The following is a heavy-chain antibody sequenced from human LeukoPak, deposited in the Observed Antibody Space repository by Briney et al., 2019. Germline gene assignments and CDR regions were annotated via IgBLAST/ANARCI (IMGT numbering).Heavy chain of an antibody. J-gene: IGHJ4*02. CDR3: GAAPGRPYPGTDY. Sequence: GASVKVSCKASGYTFTSYYMHWVRHAPAQGLEWMGIINPSGGSTSNAQKFQGRVTMTEDTSTDTACMELSSLRSEDTAVYYCGAAPGRPYPGTDYWGQGTLVTVSS. V-gene: IGHV1-46*01. CDR2: INPSGGST. D-gene: IGHD3-10*01. CDR1: GYTFTSYY.